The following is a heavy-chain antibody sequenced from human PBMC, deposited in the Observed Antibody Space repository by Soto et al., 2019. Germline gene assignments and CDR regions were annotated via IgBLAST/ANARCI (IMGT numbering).Heavy chain of an antibody. CDR3: ARDLYYYDSSGLFVIDY. D-gene: IGHD3-22*01. J-gene: IGHJ4*02. CDR2: ISYDGSNK. V-gene: IGHV3-30-3*01. Sequence: GGSLRLSCAASGFTFSSYAMHWVRQAPGKGLEWVAVISYDGSNKYYADSVKGRFTISRDNSKNTLYLQMNSLRAEDTAVYYCARDLYYYDSSGLFVIDYWGQGT. CDR1: GFTFSSYA.